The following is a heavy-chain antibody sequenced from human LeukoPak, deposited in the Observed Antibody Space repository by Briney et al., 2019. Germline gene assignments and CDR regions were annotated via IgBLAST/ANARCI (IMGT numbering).Heavy chain of an antibody. CDR3: ARWGTYSSSWLGAFDI. V-gene: IGHV3-7*05. J-gene: IGHJ3*02. Sequence: GSLRLSRAASGFTFINYWMSWVRQAPGQGLEWVANIKQDGSEKYYVDSVKGRITISRDNAKNSLYLQMNNLRAEDTAVYYCARWGTYSSSWLGAFDIWGQGTMVTVSS. CDR2: IKQDGSEK. D-gene: IGHD6-13*01. CDR1: GFTFINYW.